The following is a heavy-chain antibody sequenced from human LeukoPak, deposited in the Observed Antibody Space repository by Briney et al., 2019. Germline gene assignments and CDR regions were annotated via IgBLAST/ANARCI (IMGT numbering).Heavy chain of an antibody. Sequence: SETLSLTCAVYGGSFSGYYWSWIRQPPGKGLEWIGEINHSGSTNYNPSLKSRVTISVDTSKNQFSLKLSSVTAADTAVYYCAKDPNSALWGQGTLVTVSS. D-gene: IGHD2-21*01. CDR1: GGSFSGYY. CDR2: INHSGST. V-gene: IGHV4-34*01. J-gene: IGHJ4*02. CDR3: AKDPNSAL.